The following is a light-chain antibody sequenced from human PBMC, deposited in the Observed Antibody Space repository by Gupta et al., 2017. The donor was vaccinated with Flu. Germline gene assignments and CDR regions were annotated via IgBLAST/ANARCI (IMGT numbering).Light chain of an antibody. CDR3: WQEGSSSKT. J-gene: IGKJ2*01. Sequence: EIVFTQSPVTLSLSPGERSTLSCRASQSVSSSYLAWYQQKPGQAPRLLIYGASSSATDIPDRFSGSGSGTDFTLTISRLELKNFAVYYSWQEGSSSKTFGPGTKMEIK. CDR1: QSVSSSY. CDR2: GAS. V-gene: IGKV3-20*01.